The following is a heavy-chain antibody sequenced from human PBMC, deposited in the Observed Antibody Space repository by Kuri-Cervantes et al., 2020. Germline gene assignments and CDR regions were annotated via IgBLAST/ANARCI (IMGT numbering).Heavy chain of an antibody. CDR1: GFSFSDYY. CDR2: ISFSSRTK. J-gene: IGHJ6*03. D-gene: IGHD1-14*01. Sequence: GGSLRLSCTASGFSFSDYYMTWIRQAPGKTLEWVSYISFSSRTKPSADSVEGRFTISRDNARSSLYLEMNSLRVEDTGVYYCARVKTEITQMNHYYEYYMDAWGKGTTVTVSS. CDR3: ARVKTEITQMNHYYEYYMDA. V-gene: IGHV3-11*04.